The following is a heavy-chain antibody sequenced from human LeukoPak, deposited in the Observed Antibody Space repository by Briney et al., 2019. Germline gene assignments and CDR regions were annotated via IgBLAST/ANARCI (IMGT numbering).Heavy chain of an antibody. CDR3: TRDPRHLDY. J-gene: IGHJ4*02. CDR2: ISPSGTDI. CDR1: GFTFSDSY. V-gene: IGHV3-11*01. Sequence: GGSLRLSCVVSGFTFSDSYMTWLRQAPGKGLESLSYISPSGTDISYADSVKGRFTISRDNAKNSLYLQMNNLRADDTAVYYCTRDPRHLDYWGQGTLVTVSS.